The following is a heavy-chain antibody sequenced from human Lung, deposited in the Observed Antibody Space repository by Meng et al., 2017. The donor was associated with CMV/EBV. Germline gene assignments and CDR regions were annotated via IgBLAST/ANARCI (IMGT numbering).Heavy chain of an antibody. J-gene: IGHJ4*02. CDR3: AKDQLLFGGPNAYFDD. V-gene: IGHV3-30*02. CDR1: GFPFDTYG. Sequence: GGXXRLSCAASGFPFDTYGMHWVRQAPGKRLEWVAFIRHDGSNKFYGDSVRGRFTISRDNSKNTLYVQMNSLRVEETAMYYCAKDQLLFGGPNAYFDDWGQGTVVTVSS. CDR2: IRHDGSNK. D-gene: IGHD3-16*01.